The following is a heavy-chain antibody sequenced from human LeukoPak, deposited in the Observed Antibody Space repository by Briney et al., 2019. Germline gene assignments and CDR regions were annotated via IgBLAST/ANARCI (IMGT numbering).Heavy chain of an antibody. CDR2: MNPNSGNT. Sequence: ASVKVSCKASGYTFTSYDINWVRQATGQGLEWMGWMNPNSGNTGYAQKFQGRVTMTRDTSTSTVYMELSSLRSEDTAVYYCARAGGGYYYYYGMDVWGQGTTVTVSS. CDR1: GYTFTSYD. D-gene: IGHD3-16*01. J-gene: IGHJ6*02. V-gene: IGHV1-8*02. CDR3: ARAGGGYYYYYGMDV.